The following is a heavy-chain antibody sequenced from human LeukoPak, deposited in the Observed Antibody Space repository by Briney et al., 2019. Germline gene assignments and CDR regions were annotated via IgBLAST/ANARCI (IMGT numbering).Heavy chain of an antibody. D-gene: IGHD6-13*01. CDR3: ATHRHSSSWYAEPDLVN. CDR1: GFTFSSYA. J-gene: IGHJ4*02. CDR2: ISGSGGST. Sequence: PGGSLRLSCAASGFTFSSYAMSWVRQAPGKGLEWVSAISGSGGSTYYADSVKGRFTISRDNSKNTLYLQMNSLRAEDTAVYYCATHRHSSSWYAEPDLVNWGQGTLVTDSS. V-gene: IGHV3-23*01.